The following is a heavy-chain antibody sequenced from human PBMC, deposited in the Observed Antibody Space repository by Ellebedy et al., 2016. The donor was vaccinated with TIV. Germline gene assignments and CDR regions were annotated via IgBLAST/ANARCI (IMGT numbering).Heavy chain of an antibody. J-gene: IGHJ4*02. V-gene: IGHV3-23*01. CDR3: EKLDRSGDYYGRFDY. CDR1: GFTFRNFA. Sequence: GESLKISCAASGFTFRNFAMTWVRPAPGRGLEWVSSISSRGVSTDYADSVRGRVTISRDNSKNTWELQMNSLRADDTALYYCEKLDRSGDYYGRFDYWGQGTRVTVAS. D-gene: IGHD3-22*01. CDR2: ISSRGVST.